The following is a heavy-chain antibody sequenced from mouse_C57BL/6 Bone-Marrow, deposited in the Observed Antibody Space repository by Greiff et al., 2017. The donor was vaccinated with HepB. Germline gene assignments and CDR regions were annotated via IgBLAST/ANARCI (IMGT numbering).Heavy chain of an antibody. CDR1: GFTFTDYY. CDR2: IRNKANGYTT. V-gene: IGHV7-3*01. D-gene: IGHD2-5*01. J-gene: IGHJ1*03. CDR3: ARSSYYSNYDWYFDV. Sequence: EVQLVESGGGLVQPGGSLSLSCAASGFTFTDYYMSWVRQPPGKALEWLGFIRNKANGYTTEYSASVKGRLTISRDNSQSILYLQMNALRAEDSATYYCARSSYYSNYDWYFDVWGTGTTVTVSS.